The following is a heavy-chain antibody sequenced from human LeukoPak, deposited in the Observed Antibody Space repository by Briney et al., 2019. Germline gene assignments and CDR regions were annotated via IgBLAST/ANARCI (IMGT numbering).Heavy chain of an antibody. CDR2: ANSDGSSI. J-gene: IGHJ4*02. Sequence: GGSLRLSCAASGFTFSSYWMHWVRQAPGKGLVWVSRANSDGSSISYADPVKGRFTISRDNAKNTLYLQMTSLRAEDTAVYYCVRAAAASFDYWGQGTLVTVSS. CDR1: GFTFSSYW. V-gene: IGHV3-74*01. CDR3: VRAAAASFDY. D-gene: IGHD6-13*01.